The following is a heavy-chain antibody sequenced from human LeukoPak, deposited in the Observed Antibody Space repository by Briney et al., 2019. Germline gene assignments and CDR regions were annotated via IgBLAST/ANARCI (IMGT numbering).Heavy chain of an antibody. CDR1: GGTFSSYA. CDR3: VRGGGIVGASAFDI. V-gene: IGHV1-69*13. Sequence: SVKVSCKASGGTFSSYAISWVRQAPGQGLEWMGGIIPIFGTANYAQKFQGRVTITADESTSTAYMELSSLRSEDTAVYYCVRGGGIVGASAFDIWGQGTMVTVSS. CDR2: IIPIFGTA. J-gene: IGHJ3*02. D-gene: IGHD1-26*01.